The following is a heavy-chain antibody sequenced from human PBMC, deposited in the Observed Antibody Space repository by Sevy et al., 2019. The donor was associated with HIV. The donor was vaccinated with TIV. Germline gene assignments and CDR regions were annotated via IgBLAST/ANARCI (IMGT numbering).Heavy chain of an antibody. CDR3: ARHDRGGRERLRGNSFDY. Sequence: SETLSLTCTVSGGSISSYYWSWIRQPPGKGLEWIGYIYYSGSTNYNPSLKRRVTISVDTSKNQFSLKRSSVTATDTAVYYCARHDRGGRERLRGNSFDYWGQGTLVTVSS. D-gene: IGHD1-26*01. CDR1: GGSISSYY. J-gene: IGHJ4*02. CDR2: IYYSGST. V-gene: IGHV4-59*08.